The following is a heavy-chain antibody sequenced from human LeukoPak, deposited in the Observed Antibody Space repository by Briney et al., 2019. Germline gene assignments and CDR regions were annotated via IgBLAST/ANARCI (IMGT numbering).Heavy chain of an antibody. D-gene: IGHD5-18*01. Sequence: GGSLRLSCAASGFTFSSYAMSWVRQAPGKGLEWVSAISGSGGSTYYADSVKGRFTISRDNSKNTLYLQMNSLRAEDTAVYYCAKDRVVDTAMGDYYYGMDVWGQGTTVTVSS. J-gene: IGHJ6*02. CDR2: ISGSGGST. V-gene: IGHV3-23*01. CDR1: GFTFSSYA. CDR3: AKDRVVDTAMGDYYYGMDV.